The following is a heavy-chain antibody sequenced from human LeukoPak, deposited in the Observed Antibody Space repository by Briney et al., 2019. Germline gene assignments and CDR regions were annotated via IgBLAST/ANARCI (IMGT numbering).Heavy chain of an antibody. CDR3: ARLYSSSSGYYYYGMDV. D-gene: IGHD6-6*01. Sequence: ASVKVSCKASGYTFTSYGISWVRQAPGQGLEWMGWISAYNGNTNYAQKLQGRVTMTTDTSTSTAYMELRSLRSDDTAVYYCARLYSSSSGYYYYGMDVWGQGTTVTVSS. CDR2: ISAYNGNT. CDR1: GYTFTSYG. V-gene: IGHV1-18*01. J-gene: IGHJ6*02.